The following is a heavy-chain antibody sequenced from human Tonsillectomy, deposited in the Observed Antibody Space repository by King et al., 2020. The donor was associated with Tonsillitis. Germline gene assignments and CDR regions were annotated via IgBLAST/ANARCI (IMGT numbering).Heavy chain of an antibody. D-gene: IGHD2-2*01. Sequence: QLVQSGAEVKKPGETLRISCTGSGFIFTTSWIAWVRHMPGKGLDWMGIIYPVDSDTRYSPSFQGRITISADKSITTAYLQWSSLKASDTAMYYCVRQGASRGVIDSWGQGTLVTVSS. CDR3: VRQGASRGVIDS. J-gene: IGHJ4*02. V-gene: IGHV5-51*01. CDR2: IYPVDSDT. CDR1: GFIFTTSW.